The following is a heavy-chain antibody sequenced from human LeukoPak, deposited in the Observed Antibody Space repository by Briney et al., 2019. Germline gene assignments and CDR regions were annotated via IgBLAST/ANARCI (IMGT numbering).Heavy chain of an antibody. CDR2: ISYDGSNK. CDR3: AKARIAVAGRALDY. V-gene: IGHV3-30*18. D-gene: IGHD6-19*01. CDR1: GFTFSSYG. Sequence: PGGSLRLSCAASGFTFSSYGMHWVRQAPGKGLEGVTVISYDGSNKYYADSVKGRFTISRDNSKNTLYLQMNSRRAEDTAVYFCAKARIAVAGRALDYWGQGTLVTVSS. J-gene: IGHJ4*02.